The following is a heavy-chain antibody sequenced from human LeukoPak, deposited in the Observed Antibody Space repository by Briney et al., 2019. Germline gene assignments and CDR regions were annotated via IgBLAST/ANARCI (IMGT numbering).Heavy chain of an antibody. CDR1: GFTFSSYW. V-gene: IGHV3-7*04. J-gene: IGHJ4*02. CDR3: ARESAYSGNADFDY. CDR2: IKEDGSGE. D-gene: IGHD5-12*01. Sequence: PGRSLRLSCAASGFTFSSYWMSWVRQAPGKGLEWVANIKEDGSGEYYVGAVRGRFTISRDNAKNSLYLQMKSLRAEDTAVYYCARESAYSGNADFDYWGQGTLVTVSS.